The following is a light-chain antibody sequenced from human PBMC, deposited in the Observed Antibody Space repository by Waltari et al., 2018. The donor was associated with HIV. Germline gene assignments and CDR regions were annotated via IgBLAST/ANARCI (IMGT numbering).Light chain of an antibody. Sequence: QSALTQPASVSGSPRQSITISCTGTSSDVGSYNLVSWYQQHPGKAPKLIIYEGDRRPSGVSNRFSGSKSGSTASLTISGLQAEDEADYYCCSYADNKSWVFGGGTK. J-gene: IGLJ3*02. CDR1: SSDVGSYNL. CDR2: EGD. CDR3: CSYADNKSWV. V-gene: IGLV2-23*01.